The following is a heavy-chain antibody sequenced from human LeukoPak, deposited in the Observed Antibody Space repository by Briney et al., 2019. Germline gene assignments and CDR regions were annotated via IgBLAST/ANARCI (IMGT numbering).Heavy chain of an antibody. D-gene: IGHD3-10*01. CDR2: ISYDGGNK. J-gene: IGHJ4*02. Sequence: GGSLRLSCEASGFTFSSYAMHWVRQAPGKGLEWVAVISYDGGNKYYADSVKGRFTISRDNSKNTLYLRMNSLRAEDTAVFYCARDAGYEILWFGELFYWGQGTLVTVSS. CDR1: GFTFSSYA. V-gene: IGHV3-30-3*01. CDR3: ARDAGYEILWFGELFY.